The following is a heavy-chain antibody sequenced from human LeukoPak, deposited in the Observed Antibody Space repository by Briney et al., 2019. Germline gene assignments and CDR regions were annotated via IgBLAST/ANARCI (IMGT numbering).Heavy chain of an antibody. J-gene: IGHJ4*02. CDR2: ISGSGSTI. CDR3: ARDLRCGGDCPGY. Sequence: GGSLRLSCAASGFSFSTYEMNWVRQAPGKGLEWVSYISGSGSTIYYADSVKGRFTISRDNAKNSPYLQMNSLRAEDTAVYYCARDLRCGGDCPGYWGQGTLVTVSS. V-gene: IGHV3-48*03. D-gene: IGHD2-21*02. CDR1: GFSFSTYE.